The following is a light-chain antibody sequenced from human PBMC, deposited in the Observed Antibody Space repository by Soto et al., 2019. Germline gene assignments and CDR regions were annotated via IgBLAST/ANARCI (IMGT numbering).Light chain of an antibody. CDR3: QVWDRNSDHPV. CDR2: YDS. Sequence: SYELTQPPSVSVAPGKTARITCGGNNIGSKSVHWYQQKPGQAPVKVIYYDSDRPSGIPERFSGSNSGNTATLTISRVEAGDEADYYCQVWDRNSDHPVFGGGTKLTVL. V-gene: IGLV3-21*04. J-gene: IGLJ2*01. CDR1: NIGSKS.